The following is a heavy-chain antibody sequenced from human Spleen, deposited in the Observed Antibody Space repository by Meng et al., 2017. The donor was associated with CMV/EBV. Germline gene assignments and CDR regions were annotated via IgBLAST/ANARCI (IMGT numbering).Heavy chain of an antibody. D-gene: IGHD3-9*01. CDR2: IYSGGGST. J-gene: IGHJ5*02. CDR1: GFTFSSYA. Sequence: GESLKISCADSGFTFSSYAMSWVRQAPGKGLEWVSVIYSGGGSTYYADSVKGRFTISRDNSKNTLYLQMNSLRAEDTGVYYCAKGITIGLPNWIDPWGQGTLVTVSS. V-gene: IGHV3-23*03. CDR3: AKGITIGLPNWIDP.